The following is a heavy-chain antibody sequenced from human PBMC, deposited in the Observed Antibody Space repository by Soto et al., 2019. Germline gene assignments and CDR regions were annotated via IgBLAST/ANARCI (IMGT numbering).Heavy chain of an antibody. Sequence: GGSLRLSCAASGFILNNYWMHWVRQTPGKGLERVSRISADGNTINYADSVRGRFTISRDNAKNTLFLQLNSLTAEDTAVYYCTRVVVGSAGEFDYWGQGT. CDR2: ISADGNTI. CDR3: TRVVVGSAGEFDY. CDR1: GFILNNYW. V-gene: IGHV3-74*01. J-gene: IGHJ4*02. D-gene: IGHD1-26*01.